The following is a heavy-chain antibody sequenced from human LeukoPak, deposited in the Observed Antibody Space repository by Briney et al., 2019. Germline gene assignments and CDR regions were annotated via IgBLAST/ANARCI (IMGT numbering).Heavy chain of an antibody. CDR3: AREGCGGDCYQSTGSFDY. J-gene: IGHJ4*02. D-gene: IGHD2-21*02. CDR2: IENSGRT. Sequence: PSETLSLTCTVAGGSITSDYWSWIRQPPGKGLEWSGYIENSGRTEYNPSLMSRITISVDTSKNQCSLKLSSVTAADTAVYYCAREGCGGDCYQSTGSFDYWGQGTLVTVSS. CDR1: GGSITSDY. V-gene: IGHV4-59*01.